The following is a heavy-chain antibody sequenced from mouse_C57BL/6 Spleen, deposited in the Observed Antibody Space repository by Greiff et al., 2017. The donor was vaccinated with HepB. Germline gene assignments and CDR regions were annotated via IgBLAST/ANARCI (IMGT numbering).Heavy chain of an antibody. D-gene: IGHD1-1*01. CDR3: ARGDGSSYAWFAY. V-gene: IGHV1-53*01. CDR1: GYTFTSYW. Sequence: VQLQQPGTELVKPGASVKLSCKASGYTFTSYWMHWVKQRPGQGLEWIGNINPSNGGTNYNEKFKSKATLTVDKSSSTAYMQLSSLTSEDSAVYYCARGDGSSYAWFAYWGQGTLVTVSA. J-gene: IGHJ3*01. CDR2: INPSNGGT.